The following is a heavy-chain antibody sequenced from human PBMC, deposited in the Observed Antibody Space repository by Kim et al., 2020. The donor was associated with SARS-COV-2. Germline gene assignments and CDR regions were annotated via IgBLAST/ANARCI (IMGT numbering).Heavy chain of an antibody. D-gene: IGHD6-19*01. CDR3: ARSFSQYSSGWYRHWFDP. CDR2: IYYSGST. V-gene: IGHV4-59*01. J-gene: IGHJ5*02. Sequence: SETLSLTCTVSGGSISSYYWSWIRQPPGKGLEWIGYIYYSGSTNYNPSLKSRVTISVDTSKNQFSLKLSSVTAADTAVYYCARSFSQYSSGWYRHWFDP. CDR1: GGSISSYY.